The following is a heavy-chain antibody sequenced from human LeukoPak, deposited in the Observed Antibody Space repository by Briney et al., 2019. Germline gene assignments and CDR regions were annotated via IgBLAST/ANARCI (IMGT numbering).Heavy chain of an antibody. V-gene: IGHV3-7*03. J-gene: IGHJ4*02. CDR2: IKQDGSEK. CDR1: GFTFSSYW. Sequence: GGSLRLSCAASGFTFSSYWMSWVRQAPGKGLEWVANIKQDGSEKYYVDSVKGRFTISRDNAKNSLYLQMNSLRAEDTAVYYCARGGYDILTGYYNFDYWGQGTLVTVSS. CDR3: ARGGYDILTGYYNFDY. D-gene: IGHD3-9*01.